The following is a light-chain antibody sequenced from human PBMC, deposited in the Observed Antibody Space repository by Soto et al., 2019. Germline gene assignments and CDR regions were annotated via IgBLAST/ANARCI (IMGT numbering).Light chain of an antibody. V-gene: IGKV3-20*01. CDR1: QSVSSSY. CDR2: GAS. J-gene: IGKJ1*01. Sequence: EIVLTQSPGTLSLSPGERATLSCRASQSVSSSYLAWYQQKPGQAPRLLIYGASSRATGIPDRFSGRGSGTDFTLTISRLEPEDFAEYFCQQYGRSPRTFGQGTKVDIK. CDR3: QQYGRSPRT.